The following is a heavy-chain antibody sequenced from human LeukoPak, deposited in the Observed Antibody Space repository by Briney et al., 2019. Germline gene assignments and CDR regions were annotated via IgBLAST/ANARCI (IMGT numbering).Heavy chain of an antibody. J-gene: IGHJ4*02. CDR3: ARDYDILTGETDY. D-gene: IGHD3-9*01. CDR1: GFTFSSYS. CDR2: ISSSSSYI. Sequence: GGSLRLSCAASGFTFSSYSMNWVRQAPGKGLEWVSSISSSSSYIYYADSVKGRFTISRDNAENSLYLQMNSLRAEDTAVYYCARDYDILTGETDYWGQGTLVTVSS. V-gene: IGHV3-21*01.